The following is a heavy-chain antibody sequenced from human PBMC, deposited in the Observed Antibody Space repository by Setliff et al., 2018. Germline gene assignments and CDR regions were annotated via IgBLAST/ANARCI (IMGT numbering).Heavy chain of an antibody. CDR3: ARGRNIAARLLDP. V-gene: IGHV4-34*01. J-gene: IGHJ5*02. Sequence: SQTLSLTCAAYGGTFSDYYWTWIRQPPGKGLEWIGEINHRGSTNYNPSLKSRATISIDTSKDQFSLKLISMSAADTAVYFCARGRNIAARLLDPWGQGALVTVSS. CDR1: GGTFSDYY. CDR2: INHRGST. D-gene: IGHD6-6*01.